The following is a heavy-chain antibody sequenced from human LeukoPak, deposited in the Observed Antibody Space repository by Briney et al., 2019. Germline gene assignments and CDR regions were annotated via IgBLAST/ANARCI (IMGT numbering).Heavy chain of an antibody. Sequence: ASVKVSCKASGYTFTGYYMHWVRQAPGQGLEWMGWINPNSGGTNYAQKFQGWVTMTRDTSISTAYMELSRLRSDDTAVYYCARGAAAADNWFDPWGQGTLVTVSS. CDR3: ARGAAAADNWFDP. J-gene: IGHJ5*02. CDR1: GYTFTGYY. CDR2: INPNSGGT. V-gene: IGHV1-2*04. D-gene: IGHD6-13*01.